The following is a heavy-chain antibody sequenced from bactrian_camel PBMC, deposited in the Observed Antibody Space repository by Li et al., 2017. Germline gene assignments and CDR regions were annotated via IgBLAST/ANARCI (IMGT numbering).Heavy chain of an antibody. CDR2: ISTGGATGDGMA. D-gene: IGHD5*01. J-gene: IGHJ4*01. CDR1: GAAFGSVGC. V-gene: IGHV3S63*01. Sequence: HVQLVESGGGSVQAGGSLKLSCERRGAAFGSVGCMGWFRQVPGKEREAVAVISTGGATGDGMAYYADSVKGRFTMSQDIGKNVVYLQMDSLNLVDTAVYYCAIRRRALWVGCSLLDEYTYWGQGTQVTVSS. CDR3: AIRRRALWVGCSLLDEYTY.